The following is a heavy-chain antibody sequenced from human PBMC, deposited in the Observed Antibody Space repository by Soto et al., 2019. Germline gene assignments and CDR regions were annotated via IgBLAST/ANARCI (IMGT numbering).Heavy chain of an antibody. Sequence: GGSLSLSCAASGFTYSGYAMSWVRQAPGKGLEWVSSISGSGGNTYYADSVKGRFTISRDNSKNTLYLQMNSLRVEDTAIYYCAKDRSSAGTTVRFDPWGQGTLVTVSS. D-gene: IGHD1-1*01. J-gene: IGHJ5*02. CDR3: AKDRSSAGTTVRFDP. V-gene: IGHV3-23*01. CDR2: ISGSGGNT. CDR1: GFTYSGYA.